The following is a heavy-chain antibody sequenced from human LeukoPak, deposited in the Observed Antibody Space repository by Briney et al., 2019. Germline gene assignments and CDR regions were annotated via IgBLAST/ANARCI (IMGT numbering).Heavy chain of an antibody. D-gene: IGHD2-15*01. CDR2: IYYSGST. J-gene: IGHJ5*02. V-gene: IGHV4-39*07. Sequence: PSETLSLTCTVSGGSLSSYYWGWIRQPPGKGLEWVGSIYYSGSTYYNPSLKSRVTISVDTSKNQFSLKLSSVTAADTAVYYCASLSSTGWFDPWGQGTLVTVSS. CDR1: GGSLSSYY. CDR3: ASLSSTGWFDP.